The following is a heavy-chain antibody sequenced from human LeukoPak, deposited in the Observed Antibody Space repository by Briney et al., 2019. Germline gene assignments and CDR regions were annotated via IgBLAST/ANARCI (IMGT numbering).Heavy chain of an antibody. J-gene: IGHJ4*02. V-gene: IGHV3-72*01. CDR2: IRNKPNSYTT. CDR3: ARSGSSWTQIFDY. D-gene: IGHD6-13*01. Sequence: GGSLRLSCAASGFTFSDHYMDWVRQAPGKGLEWVGRIRNKPNSYTTEYAASVKGRFTISRDDSKNSLYLQMNSLKTEDTAVYYCARSGSSWTQIFDYWGQGTLVTVSS. CDR1: GFTFSDHY.